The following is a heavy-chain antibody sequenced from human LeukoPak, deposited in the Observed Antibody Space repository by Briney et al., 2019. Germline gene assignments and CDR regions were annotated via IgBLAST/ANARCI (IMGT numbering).Heavy chain of an antibody. V-gene: IGHV1-69*05. J-gene: IGHJ4*02. D-gene: IGHD5-18*01. CDR2: LIPIFGTA. Sequence: SGTVSCTAAGGTFSSYAIGWVRQAAGQGLEWMGGLIPIFGTANYPQKFQGRVTITTDESTSTAYMELSSLKSEDTAVYYCARAVDTAMTAINWGQGTLVTVSS. CDR1: GGTFSSYA. CDR3: ARAVDTAMTAIN.